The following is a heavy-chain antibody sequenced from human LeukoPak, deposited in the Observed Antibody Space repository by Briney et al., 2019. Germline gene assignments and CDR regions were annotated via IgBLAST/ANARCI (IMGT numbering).Heavy chain of an antibody. CDR2: IYYSGST. CDR3: ARDSRVGASLNY. V-gene: IGHV4-39*07. D-gene: IGHD1-26*01. J-gene: IGHJ4*02. Sequence: PSETLSLTCTVSGGSISSSSYYWGWIRQPPGKGLEWIGSIYYSGSTYYNPSLKSRVTISVDRSKNQFSLKLSSVTAADTAVYYCARDSRVGASLNYWGQGTLVTVSS. CDR1: GGSISSSSYY.